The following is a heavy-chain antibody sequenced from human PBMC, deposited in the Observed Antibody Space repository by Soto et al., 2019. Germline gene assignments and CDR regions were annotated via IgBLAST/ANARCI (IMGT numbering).Heavy chain of an antibody. Sequence: ESLKISCQTSGYTFNTYWIDWVRQMPGKGLEWMGIIYPGDSDTRYSPSFQGHVTISADKSISTAYLQWSSLKASHTAMDDCARRGSGHCISTSCPRPKYYSGMDVWGQGTTVTV. CDR3: ARRGSGHCISTSCPRPKYYSGMDV. CDR1: GYTFNTYW. V-gene: IGHV5-51*01. CDR2: IYPGDSDT. J-gene: IGHJ6*02. D-gene: IGHD2-2*01.